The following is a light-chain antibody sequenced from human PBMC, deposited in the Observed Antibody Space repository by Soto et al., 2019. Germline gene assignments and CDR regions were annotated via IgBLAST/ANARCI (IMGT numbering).Light chain of an antibody. Sequence: QSALTQPASVSGSPGQSITLSCTGTSSDIGGYDYVSWDQRHPGKAPKLMIYEVSNRPSGVSNRFSGSKSGNTASLTISGLQAEDEADYYCSSYTSSSTIVFGPGTKVTVL. CDR3: SSYTSSSTIV. J-gene: IGLJ1*01. V-gene: IGLV2-14*01. CDR2: EVS. CDR1: SSDIGGYDY.